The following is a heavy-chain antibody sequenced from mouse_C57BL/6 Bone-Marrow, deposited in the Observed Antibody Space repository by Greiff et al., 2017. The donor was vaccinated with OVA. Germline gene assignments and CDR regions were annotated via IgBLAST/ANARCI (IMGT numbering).Heavy chain of an antibody. J-gene: IGHJ1*03. D-gene: IGHD1-1*01. CDR2: IYPGSGST. V-gene: IGHV1-55*01. CDR3: ARVYYYGSSCGYFDV. CDR1: GYTFTSYW. Sequence: VKLQQPGAELVKPGASVKMSCKASGYTFTSYWITWVKQRPGQGLEWIGDIYPGSGSTNYNEKFKSKATLTVDTSSSTAYMQLSSLNSEDSAVYYCARVYYYGSSCGYFDVWGTGTTVTVSS.